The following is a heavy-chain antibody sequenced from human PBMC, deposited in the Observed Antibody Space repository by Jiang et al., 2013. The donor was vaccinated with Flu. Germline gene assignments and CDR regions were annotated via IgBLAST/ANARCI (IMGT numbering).Heavy chain of an antibody. D-gene: IGHD5-12*01. CDR2: IYYSGST. V-gene: IGHV4-59*01. CDR1: GGSISSYY. CDR3: ARAQDIVATKFDY. J-gene: IGHJ4*02. Sequence: GSGLVKPSETLSLTCTVSGGSISSYYWSWIRQPPGKGLEWIGYIYYSGSTNYNPSLKSRVTISVDTSKNQFSLKLSSVTAADTAVYYCARAQDIVATKFDYWGQGTL.